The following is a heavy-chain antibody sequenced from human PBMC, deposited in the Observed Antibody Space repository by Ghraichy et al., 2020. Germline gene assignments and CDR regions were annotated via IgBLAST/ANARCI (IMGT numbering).Heavy chain of an antibody. CDR2: VYHSGNT. Sequence: SETLSLTCTVSGGSISSSSYYWAWIRQPPGMGLEWIGNVYHSGNTYYSPSLKSRVIISVDTSKNQFTLKVTSVTAADTAVYYCARLWVIAQYYYYYMDVWGQGTTVTVSS. V-gene: IGHV4-39*01. CDR1: GGSISSSSYY. J-gene: IGHJ6*02. D-gene: IGHD3-22*01. CDR3: ARLWVIAQYYYYYMDV.